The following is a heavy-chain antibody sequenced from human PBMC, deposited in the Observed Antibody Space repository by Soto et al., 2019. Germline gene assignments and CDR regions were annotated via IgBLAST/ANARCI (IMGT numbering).Heavy chain of an antibody. CDR2: IIPMFDTP. CDR3: ARSGGLDRDFNY. D-gene: IGHD2-15*01. CDR1: GGTFGSDS. J-gene: IGHJ4*02. Sequence: GASVKVSCKASGGTFGSDSFSWVRQAPGQGLEWMGGIIPMFDTPIYAQKFQDRVTITADESTSTAYMQLSSLRSGDTAVYYCARSGGLDRDFNYWGQGSLVTVSS. V-gene: IGHV1-69*13.